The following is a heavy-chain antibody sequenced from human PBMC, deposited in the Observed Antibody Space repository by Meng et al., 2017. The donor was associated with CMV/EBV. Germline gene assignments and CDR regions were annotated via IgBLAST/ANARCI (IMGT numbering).Heavy chain of an antibody. CDR3: ANLGGDYYDSSGSSLDY. D-gene: IGHD3-22*01. CDR2: INPNSGGT. J-gene: IGHJ4*02. V-gene: IGHV1-2*02. CDR1: YTFTGYY. Sequence: YTFTGYYMHWVRQAPGKGLEWMGWINPNSGGTNYAQKFQGRVTMTRDTSISTAYMELSRLRSDDTAVYYCANLGGDYYDSSGSSLDYWGQGTLVTVSS.